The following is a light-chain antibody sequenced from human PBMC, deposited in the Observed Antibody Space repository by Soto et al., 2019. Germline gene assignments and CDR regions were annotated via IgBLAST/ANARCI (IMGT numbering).Light chain of an antibody. J-gene: IGKJ4*01. V-gene: IGKV1-9*01. CDR1: QGISTS. Sequence: IQLTQSPSSLSASVGDRVTITCRASQGISTSLARYQQKPGKAPKFLIYGASTLQSGVPSRFSGSGSGADFTLTISSLQPEDFATYYCQQLNTYPFTFGGGTKVDIK. CDR3: QQLNTYPFT. CDR2: GAS.